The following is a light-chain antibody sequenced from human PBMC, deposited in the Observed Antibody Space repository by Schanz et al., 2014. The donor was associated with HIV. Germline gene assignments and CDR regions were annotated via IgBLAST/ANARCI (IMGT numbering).Light chain of an antibody. Sequence: IQMTQSPSTVSASVGDRVTITCRASQTIGRFLAWYQQKPGRAPKLLIYQASTLQTGVPSRFSGSGSGTSFTLTITSLQPEDSATYDCQQYNSFPYTFGQGTKLQIK. CDR3: QQYNSFPYT. CDR2: QAS. V-gene: IGKV1-5*03. J-gene: IGKJ2*01. CDR1: QTIGRF.